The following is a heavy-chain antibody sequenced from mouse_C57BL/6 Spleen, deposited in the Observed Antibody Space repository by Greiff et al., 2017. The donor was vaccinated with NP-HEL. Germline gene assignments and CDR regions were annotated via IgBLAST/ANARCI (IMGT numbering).Heavy chain of an antibody. J-gene: IGHJ4*01. CDR2: IWSGGST. D-gene: IGHD1-1*01. V-gene: IGHV2-2*01. CDR3: ARNLGSSLYAMDY. CDR1: GFSLTSYG. Sequence: VHLVESGPGLVQPSQSLSITCTVSGFSLTSYGVHWVRQSPGKGLEWLGVIWSGGSTDYNAAFISRLSISKDNSKSQVFFKMNSLQADDTAIYYCARNLGSSLYAMDYWGQGTSVTVSS.